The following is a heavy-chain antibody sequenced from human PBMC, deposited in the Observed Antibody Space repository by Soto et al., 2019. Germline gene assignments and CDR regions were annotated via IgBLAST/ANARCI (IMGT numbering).Heavy chain of an antibody. CDR2: IYYGGST. CDR1: GGSISSGDYY. Sequence: QVQLQESGPGLVKPSQTLSLTCTVSGGSISSGDYYWSWIRQPPGKGLEWIGYIYYGGSTYYNPSLKSRVKISVDMSKNKFSLKLNYVNAADRAVYYCARGGSGGMVTTPFDTWGQGTLVTVSS. J-gene: IGHJ5*02. D-gene: IGHD4-17*01. V-gene: IGHV4-30-4*01. CDR3: ARGGSGGMVTTPFDT.